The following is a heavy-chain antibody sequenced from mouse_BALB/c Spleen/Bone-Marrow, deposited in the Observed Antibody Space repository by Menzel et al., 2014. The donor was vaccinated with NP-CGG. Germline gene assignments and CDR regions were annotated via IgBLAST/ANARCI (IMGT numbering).Heavy chain of an antibody. J-gene: IGHJ3*01. CDR2: ISYSGST. V-gene: IGHV3-2*02. D-gene: IGHD2-4*01. Sequence: EVHLVESGPGLVKPSLSLSLPCIVTGYSITRDYSWNWIRQFPGNKLEWIGYISYSGSTTYNPSLESRISITRDTSKNQFFLQLNSVTTEDTATYYCARSSSYDYDVGFAYWGQGTLVTVSA. CDR1: GYSITRDYS. CDR3: ARSSSYDYDVGFAY.